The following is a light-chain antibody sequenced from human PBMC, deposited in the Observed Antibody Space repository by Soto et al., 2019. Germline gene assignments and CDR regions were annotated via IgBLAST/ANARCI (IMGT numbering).Light chain of an antibody. CDR1: RSVAGY. CDR2: DGS. V-gene: IGKV3-11*01. Sequence: EIVLTQSPATLSLSPGERATLSCRASRSVAGYLAWYQQRPGQAPRLLMYDGSNRATGIPARFSGSGSGTDFNLTISRLEPEDFGIYYCQQRSSRNTFGQGTNLEIK. CDR3: QQRSSRNT. J-gene: IGKJ2*01.